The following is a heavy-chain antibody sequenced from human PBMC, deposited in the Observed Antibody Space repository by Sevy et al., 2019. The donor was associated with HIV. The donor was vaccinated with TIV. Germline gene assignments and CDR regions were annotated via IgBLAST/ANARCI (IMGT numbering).Heavy chain of an antibody. J-gene: IGHJ4*02. CDR2: ISSRGSTI. Sequence: GGSLRLSCAASEFTFSDYYISWIRQAPGKGLEWVTYISSRGSTIYYADSVKGRFTISRDNAKNSLYLQMNSLRAEDTAVYYCARVRYTYGSYYFDYWGQRTLVTGSS. D-gene: IGHD5-18*01. CDR1: EFTFSDYY. CDR3: ARVRYTYGSYYFDY. V-gene: IGHV3-11*01.